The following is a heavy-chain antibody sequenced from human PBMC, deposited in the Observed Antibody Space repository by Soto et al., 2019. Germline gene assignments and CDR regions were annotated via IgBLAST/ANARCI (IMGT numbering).Heavy chain of an antibody. Sequence: SETLSLTCTVSGGSISSSSYYWGWIRQPPGKGLEWIGSIYYSGSTYYNPSLKSRVTISVDTSKKHFSLKLSSVTAADTAVYYCAREVSAGYCSGGSCYSRYYYYGMDVWGQGTTVTVSS. V-gene: IGHV4-39*02. D-gene: IGHD2-15*01. CDR3: AREVSAGYCSGGSCYSRYYYYGMDV. CDR1: GGSISSSSYY. J-gene: IGHJ6*02. CDR2: IYYSGST.